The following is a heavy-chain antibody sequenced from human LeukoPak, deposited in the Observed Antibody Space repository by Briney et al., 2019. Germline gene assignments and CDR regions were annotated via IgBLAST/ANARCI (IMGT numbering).Heavy chain of an antibody. J-gene: IGHJ5*02. V-gene: IGHV3-74*01. D-gene: IGHD7-27*01. CDR3: ASRRPGDPYNWFDP. Sequence: QPGGSLRLPCAASGFTFSSYWMHWVRQAPGKGLVWVSRINSDGTSTSYADSVKGRFTISRDNAKNTLYLQMNSLRAEDTAVYYCASRRPGDPYNWFDPWGQGTLVTVSS. CDR2: INSDGTST. CDR1: GFTFSSYW.